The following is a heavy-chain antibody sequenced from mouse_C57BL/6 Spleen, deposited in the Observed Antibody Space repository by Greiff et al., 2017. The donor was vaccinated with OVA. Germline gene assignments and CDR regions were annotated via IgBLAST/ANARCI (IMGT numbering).Heavy chain of an antibody. D-gene: IGHD2-1*01. CDR2: IYPGDGVT. Sequence: QVQLQQSGPELVKPGASVKISCKASGYAFSSSWMNWVKQRPGKGLEWIGRIYPGDGVTNYNGKFKGKATLTADKSSSTACMQLSSLTSEDSAVYFCARDGNYLFDYWGQGTTLTVSS. V-gene: IGHV1-82*01. CDR1: GYAFSSSW. CDR3: ARDGNYLFDY. J-gene: IGHJ2*01.